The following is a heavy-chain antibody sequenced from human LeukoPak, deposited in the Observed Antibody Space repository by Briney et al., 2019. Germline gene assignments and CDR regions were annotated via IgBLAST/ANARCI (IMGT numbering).Heavy chain of an antibody. Sequence: ASVKVSCKASGYTFTDYYMHWVRQAPGQGLEWMGWINPNSGGTNYAQKFQGRVTMTRDTSISTAYMELSRLRSDDTAVYYCARGLVQWLAQLPKYYFDYWGQGTLVTVSS. D-gene: IGHD6-19*01. CDR2: INPNSGGT. CDR3: ARGLVQWLAQLPKYYFDY. J-gene: IGHJ4*02. CDR1: GYTFTDYY. V-gene: IGHV1-2*02.